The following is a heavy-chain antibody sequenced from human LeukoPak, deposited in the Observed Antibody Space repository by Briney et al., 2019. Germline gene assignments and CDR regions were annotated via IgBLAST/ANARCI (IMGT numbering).Heavy chain of an antibody. V-gene: IGHV3-21*01. J-gene: IGHJ5*02. CDR1: GFTFSSYS. Sequence: GGSLRLSCAASGFTFSSYSMNWVRQAPGKGLEWVSSISSSSSSYIYYADSVKGRFTISRDNAKNSLYLQMNSLRAEDTAVYYCARDRLGYCTNGVCHNWFDPRGQGTLVTVSS. CDR3: ARDRLGYCTNGVCHNWFDP. CDR2: ISSSSSSYI. D-gene: IGHD2-8*01.